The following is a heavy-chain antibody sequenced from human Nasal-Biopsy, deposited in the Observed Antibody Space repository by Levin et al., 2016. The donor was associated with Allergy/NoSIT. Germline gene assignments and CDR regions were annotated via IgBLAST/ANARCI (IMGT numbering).Heavy chain of an antibody. V-gene: IGHV4-59*03. D-gene: IGHD6-19*01. Sequence: SETLSLTCTVSGGSINSYYWSWIRQPPGRGLEWIGYIYFTGSTNYNPSLKSRLTMSIDPSKNQFSLKLTSVTAADTAIYYCATSGITNGWLQMDYWGQGTLVSVSS. CDR3: ATSGITNGWLQMDY. CDR2: IYFTGST. J-gene: IGHJ4*02. CDR1: GGSINSYY.